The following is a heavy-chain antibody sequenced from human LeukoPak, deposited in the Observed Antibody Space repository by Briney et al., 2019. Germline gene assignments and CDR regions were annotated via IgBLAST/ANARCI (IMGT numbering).Heavy chain of an antibody. CDR2: VNRDGSET. D-gene: IGHD2/OR15-2a*01. CDR3: ARSNGMDV. V-gene: IGHV3-7*03. J-gene: IGHJ6*02. CDR1: GFALSSHW. Sequence: GGSLRLSCAASGFALSSHWMTWVRQVPGRGPGWVANVNRDGSETYYLDSVKGRFTISKDNAKNSLYLQMNSLRAEDTALYHCARSNGMDVWGQGTTVIVSS.